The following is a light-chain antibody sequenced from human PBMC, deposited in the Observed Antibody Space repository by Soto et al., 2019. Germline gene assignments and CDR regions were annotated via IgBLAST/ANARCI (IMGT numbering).Light chain of an antibody. CDR2: GAS. V-gene: IGKV3-20*01. CDR3: QQYGDSPRT. CDR1: QTVSSNY. J-gene: IGKJ5*01. Sequence: EIVLTQSPGILSLSPGERATLSCRASQTVSSNYLAWYQQKPGQAPRLLIYGASSRATGIPDRFSGSGSGTDFTLTIARLEPEDFAVYYCQQYGDSPRTFGQGTRLEIK.